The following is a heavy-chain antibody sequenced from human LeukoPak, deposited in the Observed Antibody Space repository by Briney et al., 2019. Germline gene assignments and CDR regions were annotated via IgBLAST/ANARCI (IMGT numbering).Heavy chain of an antibody. CDR1: GFTFSSYA. CDR2: ISGSGGST. Sequence: GGSLRLPCAASGFTFSSYAMSWVRQAPGEGLEWVSAISGSGGSTYYADSVKGRFTISRDNSKNTLYLQMNSLRAEDTAVYYCAKLLFRGVGSWFDPWGQGTLVTVSS. V-gene: IGHV3-23*01. D-gene: IGHD3-10*01. J-gene: IGHJ5*02. CDR3: AKLLFRGVGSWFDP.